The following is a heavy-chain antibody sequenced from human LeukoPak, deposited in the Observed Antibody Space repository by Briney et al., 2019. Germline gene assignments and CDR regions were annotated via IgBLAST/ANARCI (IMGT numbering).Heavy chain of an antibody. CDR2: IRGSGGGT. CDR1: GITFSTYA. J-gene: IGHJ3*02. D-gene: IGHD4-17*01. Sequence: PGGSLRLSCAASGITFSTYAMTWVRQAPGKGLEWVSSIRGSGGGTDYADSVKGRFTISRDNSRDTLFLQMNSPRAEDTALYYCTRDPNGDYVGAFDMWGPGTMVTVSS. CDR3: TRDPNGDYVGAFDM. V-gene: IGHV3-23*01.